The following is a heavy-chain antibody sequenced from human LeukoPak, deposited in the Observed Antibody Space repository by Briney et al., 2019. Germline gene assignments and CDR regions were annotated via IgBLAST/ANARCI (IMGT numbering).Heavy chain of an antibody. D-gene: IGHD2-2*02. CDR3: ATVPLYGPDDY. J-gene: IGHJ4*02. V-gene: IGHV1-24*01. CDR1: GYIFTELS. CDR2: FNPEDGET. Sequence: ASVKVSCKVSGYIFTELSMHWVRQAPGKGLEWMGGFNPEDGETFYAQKFQGRVTMTEDTSTDTAYMELSSLRSEDTAVYYCATVPLYGPDDYWGQGTLVTVSS.